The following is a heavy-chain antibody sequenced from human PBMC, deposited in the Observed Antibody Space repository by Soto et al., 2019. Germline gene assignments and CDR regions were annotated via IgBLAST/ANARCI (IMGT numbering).Heavy chain of an antibody. D-gene: IGHD2-15*01. Sequence: EVQLLESGGGLVQPGGSLRLSCAASGFTFSSYAMSWVRQAPGKGLEWVSAISGSGGSTYYADSVKGRFTISRDNSKNTLYLQMNSLRAEDTAVYYCAKSGTGRLKAGLLHGDYFDYWGQGTLVTVSS. V-gene: IGHV3-23*01. CDR1: GFTFSSYA. CDR2: ISGSGGST. J-gene: IGHJ4*02. CDR3: AKSGTGRLKAGLLHGDYFDY.